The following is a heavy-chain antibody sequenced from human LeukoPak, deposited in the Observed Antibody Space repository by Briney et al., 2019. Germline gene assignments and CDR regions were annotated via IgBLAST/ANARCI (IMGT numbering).Heavy chain of an antibody. J-gene: IGHJ4*02. CDR3: ARGLTVVTPPDY. V-gene: IGHV4-61*02. Sequence: PSETLSLTCTVSGGSISSGSYYWSWTRQPAGKGLEWIGRIYTSGSTNYNPSLKSRVTISVDTSKNQFSLKLSSVTAADTAVYYCARGLTVVTPPDYWGQGTLVTVSS. CDR1: GGSISSGSYY. D-gene: IGHD4-23*01. CDR2: IYTSGST.